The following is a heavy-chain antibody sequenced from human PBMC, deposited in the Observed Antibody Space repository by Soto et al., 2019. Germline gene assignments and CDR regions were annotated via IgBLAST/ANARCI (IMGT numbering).Heavy chain of an antibody. CDR3: AREKSDLELFNWLDP. CDR1: GYSFTTYW. Sequence: PGESLKISCEASGYSFTTYWISWVRQMPGKGLEWMGAIDPRDSYTKYSPSFQGHVTISVDKSISTACLQWNSLKASDTAIYYCAREKSDLELFNWLDPWGQGTLVTVSS. V-gene: IGHV5-10-1*01. D-gene: IGHD1-7*01. J-gene: IGHJ5*02. CDR2: IDPRDSYT.